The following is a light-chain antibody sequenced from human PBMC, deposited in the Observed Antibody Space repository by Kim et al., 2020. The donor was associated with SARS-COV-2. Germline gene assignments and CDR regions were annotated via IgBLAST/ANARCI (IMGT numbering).Light chain of an antibody. Sequence: SPGETAPHSCRASQNVVNVVAWYQQKPGQAPRLLIYRASTRATGIPARFSGSGYGTEFTLTISSLQSEDFAVYYCQQYNNWPPLIFGGGTKVDIK. V-gene: IGKV3-15*01. J-gene: IGKJ4*01. CDR1: QNVVNV. CDR3: QQYNNWPPLI. CDR2: RAS.